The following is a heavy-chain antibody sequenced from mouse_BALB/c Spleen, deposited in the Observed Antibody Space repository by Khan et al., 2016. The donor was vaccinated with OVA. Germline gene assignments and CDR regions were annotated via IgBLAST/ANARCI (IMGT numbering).Heavy chain of an antibody. CDR3: ARKSTRASY. CDR1: GYTFTSYT. Sequence: VQLKESGAELVKPGASVKMSCKASGYTFTSYTMHWVKQRPGQGLEWIGYINPSSGYTKYNQKFKDKATLTADKSSSTAYMQLSSLTSEDSAVYYCARKSTRASYWGQGTTLTVSS. V-gene: IGHV1-4*01. J-gene: IGHJ2*01. D-gene: IGHD3-1*01. CDR2: INPSSGYT.